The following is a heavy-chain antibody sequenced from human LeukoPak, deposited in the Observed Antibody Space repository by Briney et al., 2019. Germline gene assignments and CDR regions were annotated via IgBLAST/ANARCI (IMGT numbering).Heavy chain of an antibody. CDR3: ARAFGSGSHVDY. Sequence: SETLSLTCTVSGGSISSTSYYWGWIRQPPGKGLEWIGSIYYSGRTYYNPSLKSRVTISVDTSKNQFSLKLSSVTAADTAVYYCARAFGSGSHVDYWGQGTLVTVSS. J-gene: IGHJ4*02. CDR2: IYYSGRT. CDR1: GGSISSTSYY. V-gene: IGHV4-39*01. D-gene: IGHD3-10*01.